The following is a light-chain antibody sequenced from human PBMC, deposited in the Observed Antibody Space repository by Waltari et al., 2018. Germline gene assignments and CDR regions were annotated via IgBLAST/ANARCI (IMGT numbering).Light chain of an antibody. Sequence: QSVLTQPPSVSAAPGQKVTISCSGSSSNIGTNYVSWYQHLPGTAPKLLIYENNKRPSGIPDRFSGSKSGTSATLGITGLQTGDEADYHCGTWDSSLSAWVFGGGTKVTVL. CDR3: GTWDSSLSAWV. J-gene: IGLJ3*02. V-gene: IGLV1-51*02. CDR1: SSNIGTNY. CDR2: ENN.